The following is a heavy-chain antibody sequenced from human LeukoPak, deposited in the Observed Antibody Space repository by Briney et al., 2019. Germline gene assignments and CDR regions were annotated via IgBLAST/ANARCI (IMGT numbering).Heavy chain of an antibody. CDR3: ARRITLVRGFNY. J-gene: IGHJ4*02. Sequence: SEILSLTCAVYGGSFSGYYWTWIRQPPGKGLEWIGEINHSGSTNYNPSLKSRVTISVDTSKNQFSLRLTSVTAADTAVCYCARRITLVRGFNYWGQGTLVTVSS. V-gene: IGHV4-34*01. CDR1: GGSFSGYY. D-gene: IGHD3-10*01. CDR2: INHSGST.